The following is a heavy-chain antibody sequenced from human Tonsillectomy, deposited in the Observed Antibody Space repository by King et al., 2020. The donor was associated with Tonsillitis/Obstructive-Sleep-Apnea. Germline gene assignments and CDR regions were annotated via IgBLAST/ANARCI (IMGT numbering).Heavy chain of an antibody. V-gene: IGHV1-18*01. CDR2: ISAYNGHT. D-gene: IGHD3-22*01. Sequence: VQLVESGAEVKKPGASVKVSCKASGYTFPNYGISWVRQAPGQGLEWMGWISAYNGHTNYAQKLQGRLTMTTDTSTSTAYLELRSLGSDDTAVFYCARDSMSHYYDSSGYYTFNYWGQGTLVTVSS. J-gene: IGHJ4*02. CDR1: GYTFPNYG. CDR3: ARDSMSHYYDSSGYYTFNY.